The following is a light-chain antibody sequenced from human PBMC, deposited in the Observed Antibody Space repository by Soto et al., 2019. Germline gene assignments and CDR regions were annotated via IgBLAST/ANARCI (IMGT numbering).Light chain of an antibody. CDR1: QSVSSN. CDR3: QQYNSYFWT. V-gene: IGKV3-15*01. J-gene: IGKJ1*01. CDR2: GAS. Sequence: EVVVKKSPATLSVYPGERATLSCRASQSVSSNLAWYQQKPGQAPRLLIYGASTRATDIPARFSGSGSGTEFTLTISSLQPDEVATYDCQQYNSYFWTFCQLSKVDIK.